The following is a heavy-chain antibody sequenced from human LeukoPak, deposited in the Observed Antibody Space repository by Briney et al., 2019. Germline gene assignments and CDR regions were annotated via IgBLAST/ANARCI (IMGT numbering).Heavy chain of an antibody. CDR3: ARPGYCTSTSCEGLDY. D-gene: IGHD2-2*01. V-gene: IGHV1-2*02. Sequence: GASVKVSCKASGYTFTDYYIHWVRQAPGQGLEWMGWINPTSDDSNYAQKFQGRVTMTRDTSISTAYMEVISLRSDDTAVFYCARPGYCTSTSCEGLDYWGQGTLVTVSS. CDR2: INPTSDDS. J-gene: IGHJ4*02. CDR1: GYTFTDYY.